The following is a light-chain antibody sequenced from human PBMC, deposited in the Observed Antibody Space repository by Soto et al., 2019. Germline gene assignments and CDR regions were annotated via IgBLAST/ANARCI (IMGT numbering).Light chain of an antibody. CDR2: DVN. CDR3: SLYSSNGSLI. J-gene: IGLJ1*01. CDR1: SNDIGGYDS. V-gene: IGLV2-18*01. Sequence: QSALTQPASMSGSPGQSVTISCAGTSNDIGGYDSVSWYQQAPGTAPKLIIYDVNNRPSGAPDRFSGSTSGNTASLTISGLQAEDETDYFCSLYSSNGSLIFGPGTKVTVL.